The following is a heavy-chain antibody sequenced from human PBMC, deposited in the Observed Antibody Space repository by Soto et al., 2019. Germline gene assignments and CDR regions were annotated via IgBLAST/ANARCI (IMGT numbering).Heavy chain of an antibody. Sequence: PGGSLRLSCAASGFTFSSYSMNWVRQAPGKGLEWVSSISSSSSYIYYADSVKGRFTISRDNAKNSLYLQMNSLRTEDTAVYYCAREAYDAPYSSFDYWGQGTLVTVSS. D-gene: IGHD6-13*01. CDR1: GFTFSSYS. V-gene: IGHV3-21*01. J-gene: IGHJ4*02. CDR2: ISSSSSYI. CDR3: AREAYDAPYSSFDY.